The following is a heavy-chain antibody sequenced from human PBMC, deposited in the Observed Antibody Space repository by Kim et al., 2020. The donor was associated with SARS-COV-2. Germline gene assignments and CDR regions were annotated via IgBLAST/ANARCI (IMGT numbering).Heavy chain of an antibody. V-gene: IGHV3-21*01. CDR3: ARDSPTGTTISDY. D-gene: IGHD1-1*01. Sequence: GGSLRLSCAASGFTFSSYSMNWVRQAPGKGLEWVSSISSSSSYIYYADSVKGRFTISRDNAKNSLYLQMNSLRAEDTAVYYCARDSPTGTTISDYWGQGTLVTVSS. CDR1: GFTFSSYS. CDR2: ISSSSSYI. J-gene: IGHJ4*02.